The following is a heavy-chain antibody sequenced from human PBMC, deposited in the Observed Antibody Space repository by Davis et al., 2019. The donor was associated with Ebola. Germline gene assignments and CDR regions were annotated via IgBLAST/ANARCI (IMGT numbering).Heavy chain of an antibody. CDR2: IYYTGSA. CDR3: SERGSSV. D-gene: IGHD3-10*01. CDR1: GVYTSRNY. J-gene: IGHJ4*02. Sequence: PSDTLSLICTVSGVYTSRNYWSWILQPPGKRLEWFGSIYYTGSAYYNSSLASRATISVDTSQNQFSLKLTSVTAADTAMYYCSERGSSVWGQGTMVTVSS. V-gene: IGHV4-59*03.